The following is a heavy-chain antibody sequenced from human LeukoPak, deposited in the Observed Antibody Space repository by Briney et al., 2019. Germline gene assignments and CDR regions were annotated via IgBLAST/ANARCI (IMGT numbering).Heavy chain of an antibody. V-gene: IGHV3-30*04. CDR1: GFTFSSYA. J-gene: IGHJ4*02. D-gene: IGHD3-3*01. CDR3: ARDQFDFWSGYTAGGFDY. CDR2: ISYDGSNK. Sequence: GGSLRLCCAASGFTFSSYAMHWVRQAPGKGLEWVAVISYDGSNKYYADSVKGRFTISRDNSKNTLYLQMNNLRAEDTAVYYCARDQFDFWSGYTAGGFDYWGQGTLVTVSS.